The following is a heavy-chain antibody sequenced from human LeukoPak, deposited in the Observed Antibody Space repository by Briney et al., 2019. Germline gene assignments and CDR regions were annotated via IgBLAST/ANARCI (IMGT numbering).Heavy chain of an antibody. Sequence: SGTLSLTCTVSGGSISSYYWSWIRQPAGKGLEWIGRIYTSGSTNYNPSLKSRVTMSVDTSKNQFSLKLSSVTAADTAVYYCARDGRVATARRFYYYYGMDVWGQGTTVTVSS. D-gene: IGHD5-12*01. J-gene: IGHJ6*02. CDR1: GGSISSYY. CDR3: ARDGRVATARRFYYYYGMDV. CDR2: IYTSGST. V-gene: IGHV4-4*07.